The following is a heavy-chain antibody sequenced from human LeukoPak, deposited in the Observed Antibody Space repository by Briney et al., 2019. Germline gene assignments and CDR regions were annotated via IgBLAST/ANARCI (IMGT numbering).Heavy chain of an antibody. Sequence: ASVKVSCKASGYTFTDYYMHWVRQAPGQGLEWMGWIDPNSGGTNFAQKFQGRVAMTRDTSISTAYLELGSLRSDDTAVYFCARARWQLVPYFDSWGQGTLVTVSS. CDR3: ARARWQLVPYFDS. CDR1: GYTFTDYY. D-gene: IGHD6-6*01. CDR2: IDPNSGGT. V-gene: IGHV1-2*02. J-gene: IGHJ4*02.